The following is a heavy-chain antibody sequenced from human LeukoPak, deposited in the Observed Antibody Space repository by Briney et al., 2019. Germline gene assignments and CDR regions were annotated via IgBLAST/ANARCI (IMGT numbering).Heavy chain of an antibody. D-gene: IGHD1-14*01. V-gene: IGHV3-7*01. J-gene: IGHJ4*02. CDR3: ARDSFETDIDY. CDR1: GFLFSRYW. CDR2: IKEDGSEK. Sequence: GGSLRLSCAASGFLFSRYWMSWVRQAPGKGLEWVANIKEDGSEKYYVESMKGRFTISRDNVKNSLYLQINSLRAEDTAVYYCARDSFETDIDYWGQGTLVTVSS.